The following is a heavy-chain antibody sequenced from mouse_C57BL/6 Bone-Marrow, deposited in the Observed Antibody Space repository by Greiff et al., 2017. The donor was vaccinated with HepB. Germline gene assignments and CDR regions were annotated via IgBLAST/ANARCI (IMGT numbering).Heavy chain of an antibody. CDR3: ARPYANYVPFAY. D-gene: IGHD2-1*01. CDR2: IRNKANGYTT. V-gene: IGHV7-3*01. CDR1: GFTFTDYY. J-gene: IGHJ3*01. Sequence: EVQLVESGGGLVKPGGSLSLSCAASGFTFTDYYMSWVRQPPGQALEWLGFIRNKANGYTTEYSLSVKARFTISRDNSQSILYLQMNALRAEDSATYYCARPYANYVPFAYWGQGTLVTVSA.